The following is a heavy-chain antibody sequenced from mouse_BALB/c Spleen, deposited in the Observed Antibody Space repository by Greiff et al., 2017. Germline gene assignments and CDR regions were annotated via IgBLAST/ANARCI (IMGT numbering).Heavy chain of an antibody. J-gene: IGHJ4*01. V-gene: IGHV1-26*01. CDR3: ARWGYYYGSSYGDYAMDY. Sequence: EVQLQESGPELVKPGASVKMSCKASGYTFTDYYMKWVKQSHGKSLEWIGDINPNNGDTFYNQKFKGKATLTVDKSSSTAYMQLNSLTSEDSAVYYCARWGYYYGSSYGDYAMDYWGQGTSVTVSS. CDR2: INPNNGDT. CDR1: GYTFTDYY. D-gene: IGHD1-1*01.